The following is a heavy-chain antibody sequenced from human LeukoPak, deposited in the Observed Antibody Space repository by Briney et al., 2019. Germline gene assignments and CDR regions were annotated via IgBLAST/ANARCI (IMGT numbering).Heavy chain of an antibody. V-gene: IGHV3-66*01. CDR3: ARALVGYCSGGSCPLDY. Sequence: GGSLRLSCAASGFTFSSYSMNWVRQAPGKGLEWVSVIYSGGSTYYADSVKGRFTISRDNSKNTLYLQMNSLRAEDTAVYYCARALVGYCSGGSCPLDYWGQGTLVTVSS. D-gene: IGHD2-15*01. CDR1: GFTFSSYS. CDR2: IYSGGST. J-gene: IGHJ4*02.